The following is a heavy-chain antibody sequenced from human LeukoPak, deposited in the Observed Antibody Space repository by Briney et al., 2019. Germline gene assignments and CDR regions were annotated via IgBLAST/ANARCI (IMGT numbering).Heavy chain of an antibody. J-gene: IGHJ4*02. D-gene: IGHD3-10*01. CDR1: GGSISSYY. Sequence: SETLSLTCTVSGGSISSYYWGWIRQPPGKGLEWIGSIYHSGSTYYNPSLKSRVTISVDTSKNQFSLKLSSVTAADTAVYYCARGPSRYYYGSGSKYYFDYWGQGTLVTVSS. CDR3: ARGPSRYYYGSGSKYYFDY. CDR2: IYHSGST. V-gene: IGHV4-39*07.